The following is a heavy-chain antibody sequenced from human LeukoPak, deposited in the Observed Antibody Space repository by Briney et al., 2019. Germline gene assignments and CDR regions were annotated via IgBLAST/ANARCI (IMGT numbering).Heavy chain of an antibody. J-gene: IGHJ5*02. CDR2: IIPIFGTA. CDR3: ARGTFGELSLFDP. Sequence: SVKVSCKASGGTFSNYAISWVRQAPGQGLEWMGGIIPIFGTANYAQKFQGRVTITADESTSTAYMELSSLRSEDTAVYYCARGTFGELSLFDPWGQGTLVTVSS. CDR1: GGTFSNYA. D-gene: IGHD3-10*01. V-gene: IGHV1-69*13.